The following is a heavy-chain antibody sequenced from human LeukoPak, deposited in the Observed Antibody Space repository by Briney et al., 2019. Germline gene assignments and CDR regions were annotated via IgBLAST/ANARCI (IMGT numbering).Heavy chain of an antibody. CDR2: INWNGGST. D-gene: IGHD1-1*01. J-gene: IGHJ4*02. Sequence: GGSLRLSCAASGFNFDDYGMSWVGQAPGKGLEWVSGINWNGGSTGYADSVKGRFTISRDNAKNSLYLQMNSLRAEDTALYYCARGATGTTFDYWGQGTLVTVSS. CDR3: ARGATGTTFDY. V-gene: IGHV3-20*04. CDR1: GFNFDDYG.